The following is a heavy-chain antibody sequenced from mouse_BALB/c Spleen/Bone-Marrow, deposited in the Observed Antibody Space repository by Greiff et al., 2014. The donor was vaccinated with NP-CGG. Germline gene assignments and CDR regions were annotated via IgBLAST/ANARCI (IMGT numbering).Heavy chain of an antibody. CDR1: GFNIKDTY. Sequence: EVQLQQSGAELVKPGASVKLSCTASGFNIKDTYMHWVKQRPEQGLEWIGRIDPATGNTKYDPKFQGKATITADTSSYTAYLQLSSLTSEDTAVDYCARWEYYAMDYWGQGTSVTVSS. V-gene: IGHV14-3*02. CDR2: IDPATGNT. J-gene: IGHJ4*01. D-gene: IGHD4-1*01. CDR3: ARWEYYAMDY.